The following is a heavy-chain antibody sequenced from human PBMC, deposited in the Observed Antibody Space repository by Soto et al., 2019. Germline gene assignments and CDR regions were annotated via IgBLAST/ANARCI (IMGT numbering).Heavy chain of an antibody. J-gene: IGHJ4*02. CDR3: ARPGDYDILTGPYDY. V-gene: IGHV1-18*01. CDR2: ISAYNGNT. Sequence: GASVKVSCKASGYTFTRYGISWVRQAPGQGLEWMGWISAYNGNTNYAQKLQGRVTMTTDTSTSTAYMELRSLRSDDTAVYYCARPGDYDILTGPYDYWGQGTLVTVSS. D-gene: IGHD3-9*01. CDR1: GYTFTRYG.